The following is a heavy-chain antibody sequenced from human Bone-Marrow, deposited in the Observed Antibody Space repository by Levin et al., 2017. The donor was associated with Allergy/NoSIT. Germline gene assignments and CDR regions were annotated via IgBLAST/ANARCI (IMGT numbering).Heavy chain of an antibody. D-gene: IGHD2/OR15-2a*01. Sequence: PGGSLRLSCAASGFTFSSYGMHWVRQAPGKGLEWVALIWYDGRNQYYADSVKGRFTISRDNYKKTVYLQMNSLRADDTAVYYCARDPGGGIVLTYQYYGMDVWGQGTTLTVSS. CDR1: GFTFSSYG. CDR2: IWYDGRNQ. CDR3: ARDPGGGIVLTYQYYGMDV. V-gene: IGHV3-33*01. J-gene: IGHJ6*02.